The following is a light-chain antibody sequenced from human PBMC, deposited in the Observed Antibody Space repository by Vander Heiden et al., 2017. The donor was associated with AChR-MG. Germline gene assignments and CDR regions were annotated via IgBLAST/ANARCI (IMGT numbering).Light chain of an antibody. Sequence: EVVLTQSPATLSLSPGQSATLSCRASQSVSSNYIVWYQQKPGQAPRFLIYGASKRATGTPDRFSGDGSGTDFTLTISRLEPEDFAVYYCQHYGASPTWTFGQGTKVEIK. CDR3: QHYGASPTWT. CDR1: QSVSSNY. V-gene: IGKV3-20*01. J-gene: IGKJ1*01. CDR2: GAS.